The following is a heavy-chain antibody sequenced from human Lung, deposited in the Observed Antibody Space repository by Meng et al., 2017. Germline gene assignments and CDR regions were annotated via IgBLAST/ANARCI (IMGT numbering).Heavy chain of an antibody. CDR2: ISPYNGYT. D-gene: IGHD2-15*01. J-gene: IGHJ4*02. Sequence: QVPLMQAGAEVKKPGASVKASCNASGYTFTTYGISWVRQAPGQGLEWMGGISPYNGYTSSIQKFQGRVTMTTDTSTSTAYMELMSLGSDDTAVYYCAILSHCTGGTCYPYDYWGQGTLVTVSS. CDR3: AILSHCTGGTCYPYDY. CDR1: GYTFTTYG. V-gene: IGHV1-18*01.